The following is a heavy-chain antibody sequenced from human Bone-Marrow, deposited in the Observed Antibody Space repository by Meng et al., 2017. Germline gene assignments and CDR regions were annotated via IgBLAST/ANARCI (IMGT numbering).Heavy chain of an antibody. J-gene: IGHJ4*02. CDR1: VGAISSSHW. Sequence: VPLQESGPGRVKASGTLSLTCAGPVGAISSSHWWTWVRQSPGRGLEWIGEIYHSGTTNYNPSLKSRVTISVDKSRNLFSLNLSSVTAADTAMYYCARENQGGIVEGGPTYYFDYWGQGALVTVSS. V-gene: IGHV4-4*02. D-gene: IGHD6-13*01. CDR2: IYHSGTT. CDR3: ARENQGGIVEGGPTYYFDY.